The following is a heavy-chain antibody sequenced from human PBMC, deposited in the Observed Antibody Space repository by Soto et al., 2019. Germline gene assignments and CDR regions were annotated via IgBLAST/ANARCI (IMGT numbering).Heavy chain of an antibody. CDR1: GYARIAWA. D-gene: IGHD5-18*01. CDR3: ARDRLMSMADTLDF. Sequence: GWSPRPACPSAGYARIAWAMQDVRQTPGKGLEWVAVISYDGSNKYYADSVKGRLTISRDNSKNTLYLQMNSLRAEDTAVYYCARDRLMSMADTLDFWGQRTQVPGSS. CDR2: ISYDGSNK. V-gene: IGHV3-30-3*01. J-gene: IGHJ4*02.